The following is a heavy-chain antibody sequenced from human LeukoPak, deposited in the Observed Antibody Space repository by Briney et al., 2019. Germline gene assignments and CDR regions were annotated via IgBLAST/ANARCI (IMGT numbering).Heavy chain of an antibody. D-gene: IGHD6-19*01. CDR2: INHRGST. J-gene: IGHJ3*02. CDR3: ATYSTGFDI. CDR1: GGSFSDYY. V-gene: IGHV4-34*01. Sequence: PETLSLTCAVYGGSFSDYYWTWIRQPPGKGLEWIGEINHRGSTHYNPSLKSRVTISVDTSKKQFSLKLSSVTAADTAVYYCATYSTGFDIWGQGTVVTVSS.